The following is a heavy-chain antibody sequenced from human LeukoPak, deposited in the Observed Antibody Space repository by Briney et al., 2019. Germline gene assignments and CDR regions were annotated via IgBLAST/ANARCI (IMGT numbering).Heavy chain of an antibody. J-gene: IGHJ4*02. D-gene: IGHD3-10*01. CDR3: AKDLYGSGSYYFDY. V-gene: IGHV3-23*01. CDR1: GFTFSSYA. CDR2: ISGSGGST. Sequence: PGGSLRLSCAASGFTFSSYAMSCDRQAPGKGLEWDSAISGSGGSTYYADSVKGRFTISRDNSKNTLYLQMNSLRAEDTAVYYCAKDLYGSGSYYFDYWGQGTLVTVSS.